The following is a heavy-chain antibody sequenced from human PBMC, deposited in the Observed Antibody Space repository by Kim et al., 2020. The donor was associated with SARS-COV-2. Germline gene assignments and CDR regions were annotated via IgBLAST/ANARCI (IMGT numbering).Heavy chain of an antibody. CDR2: INHSGST. CDR3: ARSAQLVLWLSRPAQRIDY. D-gene: IGHD3-10*01. V-gene: IGHV4-34*01. CDR1: GGSFSGYY. Sequence: SETLSLTCAVYGGSFSGYYWSWIRQPPGKGLEWIGEINHSGSTNYNPSLKSRVTISVDTSKNQFSLKLSSVTAADPAVYYCARSAQLVLWLSRPAQRIDYWGQGTLVTVSS. J-gene: IGHJ4*02.